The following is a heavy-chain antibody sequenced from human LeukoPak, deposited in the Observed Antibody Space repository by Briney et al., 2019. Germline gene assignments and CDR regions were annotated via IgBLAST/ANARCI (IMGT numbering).Heavy chain of an antibody. D-gene: IGHD3-16*01. J-gene: IGHJ3*02. CDR2: INPDSGGT. CDR1: GYSLTGYN. CDR3: ARQGADAFDI. Sequence: ASVTVSCQPPGYSLTGYNMHWVRQAPGQGLEWMGWINPDSGGTNYAQKLQGRVTMTRDTSIRTAYMELSRLRSDDTAVYHCARQGADAFDIWGQGTMVTVSS. V-gene: IGHV1-2*02.